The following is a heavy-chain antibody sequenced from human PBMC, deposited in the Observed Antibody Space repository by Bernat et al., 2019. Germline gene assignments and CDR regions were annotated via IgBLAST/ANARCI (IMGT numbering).Heavy chain of an antibody. D-gene: IGHD2-15*01. CDR3: ATLVVAAVNNLFDP. CDR2: ISSSSSYI. J-gene: IGHJ5*02. V-gene: IGHV3-21*01. CDR1: GFTFSSYS. Sequence: EVQLVESGGGLVKPGGSLRLSCAASGFTFSSYSMNWVRQAPGKGLEWVSSISSSSSYIYYADSVKGRFTISRDNAKNSLYLQMNSLRAEDTAVYYCATLVVAAVNNLFDPWGQGTLVTVSS.